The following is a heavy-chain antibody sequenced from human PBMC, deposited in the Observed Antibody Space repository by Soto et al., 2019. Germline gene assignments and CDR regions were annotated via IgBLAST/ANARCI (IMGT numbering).Heavy chain of an antibody. Sequence: QVQLVQSGAEVKKPGSSVKVSCKASGGTFSSYAITWVRQAPGQGLEWMGGIIPIFGTANYAQKFQGRVTITADESTRTASRETSSLRSEDTAVYYCARDRGPSSGYYPYWCDPWGQGTLVTVSS. D-gene: IGHD3-22*01. J-gene: IGHJ5*02. CDR2: IIPIFGTA. CDR1: GGTFSSYA. CDR3: ARDRGPSSGYYPYWCDP. V-gene: IGHV1-69*12.